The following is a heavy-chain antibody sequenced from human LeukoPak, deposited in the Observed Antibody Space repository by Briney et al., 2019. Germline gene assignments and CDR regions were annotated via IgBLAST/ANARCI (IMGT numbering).Heavy chain of an antibody. D-gene: IGHD2-2*02. V-gene: IGHV4-59*12. J-gene: IGHJ4*02. CDR1: GGSISSYY. Sequence: KPSETLSLTCTVSGGSISSYYWSWIRQPPGKGLEWIGYIYYSGSTNYNPSLKSRVTISVDTSKNQFSLKLSSVTAADTAVYYCAREGPIVVVPAAIPFDYWGQGTLVTVSS. CDR2: IYYSGST. CDR3: AREGPIVVVPAAIPFDY.